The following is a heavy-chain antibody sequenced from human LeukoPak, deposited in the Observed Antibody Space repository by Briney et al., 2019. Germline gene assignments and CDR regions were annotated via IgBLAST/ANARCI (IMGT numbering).Heavy chain of an antibody. D-gene: IGHD3-22*01. Sequence: SVKVSCKASGGTFSSYAISWVRQAPGQGLEWMGRIIPIFGTANYAQKFQGRVTITTDESTSTAYMELSSLRSEDTAVYYCARSATYYDSSEQALFDYWGQGTLVTVSS. CDR3: ARSATYYDSSEQALFDY. V-gene: IGHV1-69*05. CDR2: IIPIFGTA. J-gene: IGHJ4*02. CDR1: GGTFSSYA.